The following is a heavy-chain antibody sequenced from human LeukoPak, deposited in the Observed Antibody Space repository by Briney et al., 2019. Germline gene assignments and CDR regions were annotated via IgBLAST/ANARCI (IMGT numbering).Heavy chain of an antibody. CDR2: IKEDGSEK. CDR3: ARGAYSYGRVGTLDY. Sequence: GGSLRLSCAASGFTFSSFWMSWVRQAPGKGLEWVANIKEDGSEKYYVDSVKGRFTVSRDNAENSLYLHMNSLRAEDTAVCYCARGAYSYGRVGTLDYWGQGTLVTVSS. CDR1: GFTFSSFW. V-gene: IGHV3-7*01. D-gene: IGHD5-18*01. J-gene: IGHJ4*02.